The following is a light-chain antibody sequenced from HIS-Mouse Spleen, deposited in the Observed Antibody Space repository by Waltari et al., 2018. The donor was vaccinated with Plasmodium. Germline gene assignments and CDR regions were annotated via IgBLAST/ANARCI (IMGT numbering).Light chain of an antibody. V-gene: IGKV1-6*01. CDR3: LQDYNYPYT. Sequence: AIRMTQSPSSFSASVGDRVTITCRASQGIRNDLGWYQQKPGKAPKLLISAASSLQSGVPSRFSGSGSGTDFTLTISSLQPEDFATYYCLQDYNYPYTFGQGTKLEIK. CDR2: AAS. J-gene: IGKJ2*01. CDR1: QGIRND.